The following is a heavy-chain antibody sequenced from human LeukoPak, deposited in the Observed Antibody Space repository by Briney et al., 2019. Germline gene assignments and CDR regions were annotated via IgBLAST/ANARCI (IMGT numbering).Heavy chain of an antibody. CDR1: GYTFTNYG. CDR3: ATAGFPNWGPRRPYYYYYYMDV. CDR2: ISAYNGNT. D-gene: IGHD7-27*01. J-gene: IGHJ6*03. V-gene: IGHV1-18*01. Sequence: ASVKVSCKASGYTFTNYGISWVRQAPGQGLECMGWISAYNGNTKYVQKFQGRVTMTEDTSTDTAYMELSSLRSEDTAVYYCATAGFPNWGPRRPYYYYYYMDVWGKGTTVTISS.